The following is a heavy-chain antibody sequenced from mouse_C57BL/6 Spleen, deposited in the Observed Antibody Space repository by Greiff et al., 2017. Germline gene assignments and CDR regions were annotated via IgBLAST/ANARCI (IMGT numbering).Heavy chain of an antibody. CDR3: ARYSGYWYFDV. J-gene: IGHJ1*03. CDR1: GYAFTNYL. V-gene: IGHV1-54*01. Sequence: VKLMESGAELVRPGTSVKVSCKASGYAFTNYLIEWVKQRPGQGLEWIGVINPGSGGTNYNEKFKGKATLTADKSSSTAYMQLSSLTSEDSAVYFCARYSGYWYFDVWGTGTTVTVSS. CDR2: INPGSGGT.